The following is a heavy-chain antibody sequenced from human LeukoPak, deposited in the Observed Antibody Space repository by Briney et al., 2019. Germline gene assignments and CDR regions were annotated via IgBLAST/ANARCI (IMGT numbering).Heavy chain of an antibody. CDR3: ARAETGYCSGGSCYSNY. CDR1: GGTFSSYA. Sequence: ASVKVSCKASGGTFSSYAISWVRQAPGQGLEWMGRIIPILGIANYAQKFQGRVTITADKSTNTAYMELSSLRSEDTAVYYCARAETGYCSGGSCYSNYWGQGTLVTVSS. D-gene: IGHD2-15*01. CDR2: IIPILGIA. J-gene: IGHJ4*02. V-gene: IGHV1-69*04.